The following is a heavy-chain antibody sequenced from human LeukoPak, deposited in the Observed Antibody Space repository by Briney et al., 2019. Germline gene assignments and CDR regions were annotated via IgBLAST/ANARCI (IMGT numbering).Heavy chain of an antibody. CDR2: IYHSGST. CDR3: ARDYGSSWWVGWGPYYYYYMDV. Sequence: SGTLSLTCAVSGGSISSSNWWSWVRQPPGKGLEWIGEIYHSGSTNYNPSLKSRVTISVDKSKNQFSLKLSSVTAADTAVYYCARDYGSSWWVGWGPYYYYYMDVWGKGTTVTVSS. D-gene: IGHD6-13*01. V-gene: IGHV4-4*02. CDR1: GGSISSSNW. J-gene: IGHJ6*03.